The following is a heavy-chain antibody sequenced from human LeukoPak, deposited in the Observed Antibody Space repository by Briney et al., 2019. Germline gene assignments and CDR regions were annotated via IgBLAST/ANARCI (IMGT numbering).Heavy chain of an antibody. CDR1: GYTFTGYY. D-gene: IGHD5-18*01. CDR3: ARDRRGYSYGNIDY. CDR2: INPNSGGT. J-gene: IGHJ4*02. V-gene: IGHV1-2*02. Sequence: GASVKVSCKASGYTFTGYYMHWVRQAPGQGLEWMGWINPNSGGTNYAQKFQGRVTMTTDTSTSTAYMELRSLRSDDTAVYYCARDRRGYSYGNIDYWGQGTLVTVSS.